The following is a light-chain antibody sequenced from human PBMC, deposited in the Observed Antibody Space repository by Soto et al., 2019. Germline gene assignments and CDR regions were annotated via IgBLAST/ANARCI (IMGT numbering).Light chain of an antibody. J-gene: IGKJ5*01. CDR2: GAS. Sequence: IWFALSPGTPSLSPGEGATPSCRASQSVISTYLAWYQQKPGQAPRVVIYGASSRATGIPDRFSVSGSGTDFTLTISRLEPEDFAVYYCQQYGSSTITFGQGTRLEIK. CDR3: QQYGSSTIT. CDR1: QSVISTY. V-gene: IGKV3-20*01.